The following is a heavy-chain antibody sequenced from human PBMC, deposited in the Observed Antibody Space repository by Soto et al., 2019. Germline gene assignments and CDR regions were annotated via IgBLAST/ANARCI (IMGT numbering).Heavy chain of an antibody. CDR3: ARIGAGYYRYYYYGMDV. CDR2: INHSGTT. D-gene: IGHD3-9*01. Sequence: SETLSLTCAVYGGSFSDYYWSWIRQPPGKGLEWIGEINHSGTTRYNPPLKSRVTVSVDTSKNQISLNLRSVTAADTAVYFCARIGAGYYRYYYYGMDVWGQGTTVTVSS. CDR1: GGSFSDYY. J-gene: IGHJ6*02. V-gene: IGHV4-34*01.